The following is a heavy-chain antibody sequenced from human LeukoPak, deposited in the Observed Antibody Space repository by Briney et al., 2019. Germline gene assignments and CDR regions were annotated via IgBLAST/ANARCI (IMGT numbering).Heavy chain of an antibody. Sequence: PSETLSLTCTVSGGSISSSSYYCGWIRPPPGKGLEWVGSIYYSGSTYYNPSLKSRVTISVDTSKTQFSLKLSSVTAADTAVYYCARHGTYYYDSSGCYSRMDYWGQGTLVTVSS. V-gene: IGHV4-39*01. D-gene: IGHD3-22*01. CDR3: ARHGTYYYDSSGCYSRMDY. J-gene: IGHJ4*02. CDR2: IYYSGST. CDR1: GGSISSSSYY.